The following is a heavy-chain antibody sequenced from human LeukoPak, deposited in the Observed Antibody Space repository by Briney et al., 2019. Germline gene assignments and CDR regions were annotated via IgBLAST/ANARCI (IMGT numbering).Heavy chain of an antibody. V-gene: IGHV4-59*01. D-gene: IGHD1-1*01. CDR1: GGSISSYY. CDR3: ARVEGTNYYYYGMDV. J-gene: IGHJ6*02. Sequence: SETLSLTCTVSGGSISSYYWSWIRQPPGKGLEWIGYIYYSGSTNYNPSLKSRVTISVDTSKNQFSLKLSSVTAADTAVYYCARVEGTNYYYYGMDVWGQGTTVTVSS. CDR2: IYYSGST.